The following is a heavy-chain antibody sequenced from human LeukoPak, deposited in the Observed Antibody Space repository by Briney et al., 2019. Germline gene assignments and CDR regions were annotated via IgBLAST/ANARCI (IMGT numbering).Heavy chain of an antibody. Sequence: GVSLRLSCTASGFTFGDYAMSWFRQAPGKGLEWVGFIRSKAYGGTTEYAASVKGRFTISRDDSKSIAYLQMNSLKTEDTAVYYCTRKAPYSSGWPFDYWGQGTLVTVSS. CDR3: TRKAPYSSGWPFDY. CDR1: GFTFGDYA. CDR2: IRSKAYGGTT. D-gene: IGHD6-19*01. V-gene: IGHV3-49*03. J-gene: IGHJ4*02.